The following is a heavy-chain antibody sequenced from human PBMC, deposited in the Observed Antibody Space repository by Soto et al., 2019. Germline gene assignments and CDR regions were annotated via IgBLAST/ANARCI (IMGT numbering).Heavy chain of an antibody. CDR2: IYYSGST. CDR1: GGSISSGGYY. Sequence: SETLSLTCTVSGGSISSGGYYWSWIRQHPRKGLEWIGYIYYSGSTYYNPSLKSRVTISVDTSKNQFSLKLSSVTAADTAVYYCARRRDSYGPNWFDPWGQGTLVTVSS. V-gene: IGHV4-31*03. J-gene: IGHJ5*02. CDR3: ARRRDSYGPNWFDP. D-gene: IGHD5-18*01.